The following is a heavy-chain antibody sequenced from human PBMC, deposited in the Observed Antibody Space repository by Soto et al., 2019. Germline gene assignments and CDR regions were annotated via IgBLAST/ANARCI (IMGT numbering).Heavy chain of an antibody. CDR2: IYYSGTT. V-gene: IGHV4-30-4*01. CDR3: ARDRYYGSGNYYTFYYGMDV. CDR1: DGSISSGDYY. D-gene: IGHD3-10*01. J-gene: IGHJ6*02. Sequence: SETLSLTCTVSDGSISSGDYYWSWIRQPPGKGLEWIGNIYYSGTTYYNPSLKSRVSISLDTAKNQFSLKLSSVTAADTAVYFCARDRYYGSGNYYTFYYGMDVWRQGTTVTVSS.